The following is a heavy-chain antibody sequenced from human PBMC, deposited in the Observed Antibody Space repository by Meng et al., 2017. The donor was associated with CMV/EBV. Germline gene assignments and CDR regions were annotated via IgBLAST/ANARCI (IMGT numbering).Heavy chain of an antibody. J-gene: IGHJ6*02. CDR3: ASYTFPGQNSSSWYFYYYGMDV. V-gene: IGHV1-2*02. CDR2: INPNSGGT. Sequence: ASVKVSCKASGYTFTSYDINWVRQATGQGLEWMGWINPNSGGTNYAQKFQGRVTMTRDTSISTAYMELSRLRSDDTAVYYCASYTFPGQNSSSWYFYYYGMDVWGQGTTVTVSS. CDR1: GYTFTSYD. D-gene: IGHD6-13*01.